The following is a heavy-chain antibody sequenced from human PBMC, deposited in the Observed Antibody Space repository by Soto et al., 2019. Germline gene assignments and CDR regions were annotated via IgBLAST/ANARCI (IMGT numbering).Heavy chain of an antibody. Sequence: EVQLVESGGGLIQPGGSLRVSCAASGFTVSSNYMSWVRQAPGKGLEWVSVIYSGGSTYYADSVKGRFTISRDNSKNTLYLQMNSLRAEDAAVYYCARSMITFGGVLADGAEGDSWGQGTLVTVSS. V-gene: IGHV3-53*01. CDR2: IYSGGST. CDR1: GFTVSSNY. D-gene: IGHD3-16*02. CDR3: ARSMITFGGVLADGAEGDS. J-gene: IGHJ5*01.